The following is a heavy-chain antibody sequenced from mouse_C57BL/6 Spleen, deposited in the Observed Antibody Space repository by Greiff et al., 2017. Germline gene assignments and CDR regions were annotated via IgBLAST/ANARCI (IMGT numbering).Heavy chain of an antibody. CDR2: INPSNGGT. V-gene: IGHV1-53*01. J-gene: IGHJ3*01. D-gene: IGHD2-2*01. Sequence: QVHVKQSGTELVKPGASVKLSCKASGYTFTSYWMHWVKQRPGQGLEWIGNINPSNGGTNYNEKFKSKATLTVDKSSSTAYMQLSSLTSEDSAVYYCARGEIYYVDDEFADWSQETLVTVSA. CDR1: GYTFTSYW. CDR3: ARGEIYYVDDEFAD.